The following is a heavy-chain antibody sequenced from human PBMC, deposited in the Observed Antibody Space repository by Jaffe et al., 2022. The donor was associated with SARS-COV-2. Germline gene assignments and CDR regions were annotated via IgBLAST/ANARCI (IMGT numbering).Heavy chain of an antibody. J-gene: IGHJ4*02. V-gene: IGHV1-69*01. CDR2: ILHAFGTT. Sequence: QMQLVQSGAEVKKPGSSVKVSCKASGGTFGSYALSWVRQAPGHGLEWMGGILHAFGTTNYAQKFQGRVAISADGSMSYMDLSSLGSDDTAVYYCLLTGNSDNFDFWGQGTLVTVSS. D-gene: IGHD3-9*01. CDR3: LLTGNSDNFDF. CDR1: GGTFGSYA.